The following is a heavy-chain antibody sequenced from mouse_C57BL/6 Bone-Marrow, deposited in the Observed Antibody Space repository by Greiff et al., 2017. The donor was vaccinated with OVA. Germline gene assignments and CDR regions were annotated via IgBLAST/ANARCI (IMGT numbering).Heavy chain of an antibody. D-gene: IGHD2-2*01. CDR2: IDPSDSYT. CDR1: GYTFTSYW. CDR3: ARGWLPNKYDLDD. Sequence: QVQLKQPGAELVKPGASVKLSCKASGYTFTSYWMQWVKQRPGQGLEWIGEIDPSDSYTNYNQKFKGQATLTVDTASSTPSMQLSSLTSEDSAVYYCARGWLPNKYDLDDWGRGTSVTVSS. J-gene: IGHJ4*01. V-gene: IGHV1-50*01.